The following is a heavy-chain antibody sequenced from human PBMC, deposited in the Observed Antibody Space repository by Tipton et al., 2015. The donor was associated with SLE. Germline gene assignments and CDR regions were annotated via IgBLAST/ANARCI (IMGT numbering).Heavy chain of an antibody. D-gene: IGHD4-11*01. CDR2: ISSRSKSI. CDR1: GFSFSDYT. J-gene: IGHJ4*02. CDR3: ARASSNAFDY. Sequence: SLRLSCEASGFSFSDYTMNWVRLSPGKGLEWVSSISSRSKSIYYADTVKGRFSISRDNAKKSVYLQMNGLRNEDTAVYYCARASSNAFDYWGQGTLVTVSS. V-gene: IGHV3-21*01.